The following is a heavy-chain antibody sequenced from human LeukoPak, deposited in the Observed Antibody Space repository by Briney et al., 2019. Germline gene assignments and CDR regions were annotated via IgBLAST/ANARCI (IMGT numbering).Heavy chain of an antibody. D-gene: IGHD6-19*01. Sequence: ASVKVSCKASGGTFSSYAISWVRQAPGQRLEWIGWIVVGSGNTNYAQKFQERVTITRDMSTSTAYMELSSLRSEDTAVYYCAADRGYSSGWEVWGKGTTVTVSS. J-gene: IGHJ6*04. CDR3: AADRGYSSGWEV. CDR1: GGTFSSYA. CDR2: IVVGSGNT. V-gene: IGHV1-58*02.